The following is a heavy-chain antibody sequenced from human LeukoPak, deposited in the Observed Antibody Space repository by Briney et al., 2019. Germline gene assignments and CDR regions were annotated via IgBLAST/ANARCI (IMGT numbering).Heavy chain of an antibody. D-gene: IGHD3-3*01. CDR2: IKQDGSEK. Sequence: GGSLRLSCAASGFTFSSYWMSWVRQAPGKGLEWVANIKQDGSEKYYVDSVKGRFTISRDNAKNSLYLQMNSLRAEDTAVYYCAREPPYDFLPYYMDVWGKGTTVTVSS. CDR1: GFTFSSYW. CDR3: AREPPYDFLPYYMDV. V-gene: IGHV3-7*01. J-gene: IGHJ6*03.